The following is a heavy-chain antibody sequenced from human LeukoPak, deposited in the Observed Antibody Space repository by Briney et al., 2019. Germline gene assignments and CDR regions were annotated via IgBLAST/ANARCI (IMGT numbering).Heavy chain of an antibody. J-gene: IGHJ5*02. CDR1: GFTVSSNY. CDR2: IYSGGST. CDR3: ARDGRGENWFDP. V-gene: IGHV3-53*01. Sequence: RGSLRLSCAASGFTVSSNYMSWVRQAPGKGLEWVSVIYSGGSTYYADSAKGRFTISRDNSKNTLYLQMNSLGAEDTAVYYCARDGRGENWFDPWGQGTLVTVSS. D-gene: IGHD3-10*01.